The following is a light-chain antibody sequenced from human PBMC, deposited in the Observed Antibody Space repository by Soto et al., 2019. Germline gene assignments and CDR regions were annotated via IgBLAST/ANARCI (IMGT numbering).Light chain of an antibody. V-gene: IGLV2-11*01. CDR3: CSYAGSYTL. CDR2: DVN. J-gene: IGLJ2*01. CDR1: SSDVGGYNF. Sequence: QSALTQPRSLSGSHGQSVTISCTGTSSDVGGYNFVSWYQQHPGKAPKLIIYDVNQRPSGVPDRFSASKSGNTASLNISGLQAEDEADYYCCSYAGSYTLFGGGTKLTVL.